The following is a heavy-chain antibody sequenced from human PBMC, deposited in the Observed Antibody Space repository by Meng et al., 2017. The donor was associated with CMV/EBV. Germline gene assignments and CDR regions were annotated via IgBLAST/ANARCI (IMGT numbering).Heavy chain of an antibody. J-gene: IGHJ4*02. CDR3: ARAYGN. CDR2: IYYSGST. V-gene: IGHV4-59*01. Sequence: GSLRLSCTVSGGSISSYYWSWIRQPPGKGLEWIGYIYYSGSTNYNPSLKSRVTISVDTSKNQFSLKLSSVTAADTAVYYCARAYGNWGQGTLVTVSS. CDR1: GGSISSYY. D-gene: IGHD4-17*01.